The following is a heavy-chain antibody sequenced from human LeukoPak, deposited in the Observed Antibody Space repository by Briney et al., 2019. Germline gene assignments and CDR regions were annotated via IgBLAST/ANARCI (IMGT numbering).Heavy chain of an antibody. D-gene: IGHD2-2*01. V-gene: IGHV3-23*01. CDR1: GFTFSSYA. CDR3: ASDIVVVRGMDV. J-gene: IGHJ6*02. CDR2: ISGSGGST. Sequence: GGSLRLSCAASGFTFSSYAMSWVRQAPGKGLEWVSAISGSGGSTYYADSVKGRFTISRDNSKNTLYLQMNSLRAEDTAVYYCASDIVVVRGMDVWGQGTTVTVSS.